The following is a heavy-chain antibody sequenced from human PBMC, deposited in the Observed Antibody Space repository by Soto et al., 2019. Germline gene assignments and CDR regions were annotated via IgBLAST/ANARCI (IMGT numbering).Heavy chain of an antibody. J-gene: IGHJ6*02. CDR1: GGSVSSGSYY. CDR3: ARIPYDILTGYGYYGMDV. CDR2: IYYSGST. V-gene: IGHV4-61*01. Sequence: QVQLQESGPGLVKPSETLSLTCTVSGGSVSSGSYYWSWIRQPPGKGLEWLGYIYYSGSTNYNPSLTSRVPISVDTSKNQFSLKLSSVTAADTAVYYCARIPYDILTGYGYYGMDVWGQGTTVTVSS. D-gene: IGHD3-9*01.